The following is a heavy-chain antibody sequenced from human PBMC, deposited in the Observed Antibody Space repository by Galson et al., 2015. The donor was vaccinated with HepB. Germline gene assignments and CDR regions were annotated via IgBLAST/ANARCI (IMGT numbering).Heavy chain of an antibody. Sequence: SLRLSCAASGFTVSSNYMSWVRQAPGKGLEWVSVIYSGGSTYYADSVKGRFTISRDNSKNTLYLQMSSLRAEDTAVYYCAMFSQQLVQGPYYYYGMDVWGQGTTVTVSS. CDR2: IYSGGST. CDR1: GFTVSSNY. J-gene: IGHJ6*02. CDR3: AMFSQQLVQGPYYYYGMDV. V-gene: IGHV3-66*01. D-gene: IGHD6-13*01.